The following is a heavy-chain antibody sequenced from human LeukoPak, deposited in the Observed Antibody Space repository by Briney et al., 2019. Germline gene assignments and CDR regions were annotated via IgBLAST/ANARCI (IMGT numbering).Heavy chain of an antibody. CDR3: GKDQVAVGPPNWFDA. J-gene: IGHJ5*02. V-gene: IGHV3-23*01. D-gene: IGHD6-19*01. CDR2: ISGSVGST. Sequence: GGSLRLSCAASGFTFSSYGMSWVRQAPGKGLEWVSAISGSVGSTYYADSVKGRFTISRDNSKNTLYLQMNSLRAEDTAVYYCGKDQVAVGPPNWFDAGGQGTLVTVFS. CDR1: GFTFSSYG.